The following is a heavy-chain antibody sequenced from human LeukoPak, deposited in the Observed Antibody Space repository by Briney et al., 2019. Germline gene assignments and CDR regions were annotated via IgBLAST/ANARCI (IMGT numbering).Heavy chain of an antibody. CDR3: ARGHRWVTPNDAFDI. CDR2: IYTSGST. CDR1: GSSISGYY. D-gene: IGHD5-18*01. Sequence: PSETLSLTCTVSGSSISGYYWSWIRQPAGKGLEWIGRIYTSGSTNYNPSLKSRVTISVDTSKNQFSLKLSSVTAADTAVYYCARGHRWVTPNDAFDIWGQGTMVTVSS. J-gene: IGHJ3*02. V-gene: IGHV4-4*07.